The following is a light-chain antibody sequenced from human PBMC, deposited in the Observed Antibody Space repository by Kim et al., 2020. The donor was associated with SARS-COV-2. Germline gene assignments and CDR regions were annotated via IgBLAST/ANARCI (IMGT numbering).Light chain of an antibody. Sequence: EPASISCRSSQSLLSGNGYNFLDWYLQRPGQSPQLLIYLGSNRASGVPDRFSGSGSGTDFTLKISRVEAEDVGVYYCIQTLQSPYSFGQGTKLEI. CDR2: LGS. CDR1: QSLLSGNGYNF. J-gene: IGKJ2*03. V-gene: IGKV2-28*01. CDR3: IQTLQSPYS.